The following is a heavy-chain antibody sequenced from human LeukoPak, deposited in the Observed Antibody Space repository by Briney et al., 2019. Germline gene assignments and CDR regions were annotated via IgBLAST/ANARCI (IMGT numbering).Heavy chain of an antibody. D-gene: IGHD6-6*01. CDR1: GYTFTSYG. J-gene: IGHJ6*02. Sequence: GASVKVSCKASGYTFTSYGISWVRQAPGQGLEWMGWISAYNGNTNYAQKLQGRVTMTTDTSTSTAYMELRSLRSDDTAVYYCARDEYSSSSNSDYYYYYGMDVWGQGTTVTVSS. CDR2: ISAYNGNT. V-gene: IGHV1-18*01. CDR3: ARDEYSSSSNSDYYYYYGMDV.